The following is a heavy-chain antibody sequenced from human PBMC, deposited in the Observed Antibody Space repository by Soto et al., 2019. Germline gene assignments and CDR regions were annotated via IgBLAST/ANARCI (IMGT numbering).Heavy chain of an antibody. J-gene: IGHJ3*02. V-gene: IGHV3-33*01. CDR1: GFTFSSYG. CDR2: IWYDGSNK. Sequence: GGSLRLSCAASGFTFSSYGMHWVRQAPGKGLEWVAVIWYDGSNKYYADSVKGRFTISRDNSKNTLYLQMNSLRAEDTAVYYCARGEQQLIDAFDIWGQGTMVTVSS. D-gene: IGHD6-13*01. CDR3: ARGEQQLIDAFDI.